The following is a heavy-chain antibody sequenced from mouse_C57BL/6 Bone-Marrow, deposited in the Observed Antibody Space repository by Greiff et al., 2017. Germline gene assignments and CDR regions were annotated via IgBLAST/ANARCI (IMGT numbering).Heavy chain of an antibody. J-gene: IGHJ2*01. D-gene: IGHD3-2*02. V-gene: IGHV1-69*01. Sequence: QVQLQQPGAELVMPGASVKLSCKASGYTFTSYWMHWVKQRPGQGLEWIGEIDPSDSYTNYNQKFKGKSTLTVDKSSSTAYIQLSSLTSEDSAVYYCARQLRLRNLNYWGQSTTLTVSS. CDR2: IDPSDSYT. CDR1: GYTFTSYW. CDR3: ARQLRLRNLNY.